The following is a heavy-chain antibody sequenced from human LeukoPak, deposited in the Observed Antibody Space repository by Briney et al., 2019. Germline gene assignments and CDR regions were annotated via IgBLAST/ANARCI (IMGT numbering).Heavy chain of an antibody. CDR2: INPNSGGT. CDR3: ARAPGDYHGSGDY. V-gene: IGHV1-2*02. Sequence: GASVKVSCKASGYTFTGYYMHWVRQAPGQGLEWMGWINPNSGGTNYAQKFQGRVTMTRDTSISTAYMELSRLRSDDTAVYYCARAPGDYHGSGDYWGQGTLVTVSS. D-gene: IGHD3-10*01. J-gene: IGHJ4*02. CDR1: GYTFTGYY.